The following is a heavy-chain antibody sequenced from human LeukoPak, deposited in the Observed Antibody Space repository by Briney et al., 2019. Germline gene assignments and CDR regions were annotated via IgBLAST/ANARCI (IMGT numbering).Heavy chain of an antibody. CDR2: LWYDGSNR. Sequence: GGSLRLSCTASGFTFSDFWMTWVRQAPGKGLEWVAVLWYDGSNRYYADSVRGRFTISRDNSKNTLYMQMNSLRADDTAVYYCARERERGGGPYYPDYWGQGTLVTVSS. CDR1: GFTFSDFW. V-gene: IGHV3-33*08. D-gene: IGHD3-22*01. J-gene: IGHJ4*02. CDR3: ARERERGGGPYYPDY.